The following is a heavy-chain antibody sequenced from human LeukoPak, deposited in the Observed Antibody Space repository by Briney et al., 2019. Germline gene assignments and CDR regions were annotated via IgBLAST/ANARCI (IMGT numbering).Heavy chain of an antibody. CDR3: ARDDSSTSCLDY. CDR2: FDPEDGET. D-gene: IGHD2-2*01. Sequence: ASVKVSCKVSGYTLTELSMHWVRQAPGKGLEWMGGFDPEDGETIYAQKFQGRVTMTEDTSTDTAYMELSSLRSEDTAVYYCARDDSSTSCLDYWGQGTLVTVSS. V-gene: IGHV1-24*01. J-gene: IGHJ4*02. CDR1: GYTLTELS.